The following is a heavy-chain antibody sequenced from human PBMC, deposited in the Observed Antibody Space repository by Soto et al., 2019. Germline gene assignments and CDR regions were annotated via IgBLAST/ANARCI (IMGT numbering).Heavy chain of an antibody. CDR1: GFTFSSYA. Sequence: QVQLVESGGGVVQPGRSLRLSCAASGFTFSSYAMHWVRQAPGKGLEWVAVISYDGSNKYYADSVKGRFTISRDNSKNTLYLQMNSLRAEDTAVYYCARDPTVTAPVAFDIWGQGTMVTVSS. CDR3: ARDPTVTAPVAFDI. CDR2: ISYDGSNK. V-gene: IGHV3-30-3*01. D-gene: IGHD4-17*01. J-gene: IGHJ3*02.